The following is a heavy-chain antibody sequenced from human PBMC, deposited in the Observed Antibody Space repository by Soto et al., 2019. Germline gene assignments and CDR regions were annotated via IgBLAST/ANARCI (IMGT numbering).Heavy chain of an antibody. CDR3: ARIRFGEVPYWFDP. CDR1: GGFVSSASYF. D-gene: IGHD3-16*01. J-gene: IGHJ5*02. V-gene: IGHV4-61*01. Sequence: QVQLQESGPGLVKPSETLSLTCTVSGGFVSSASYFWSWIRQPPGKEMEVIAYVYYTGATKYSPSLKSRSSISLDTAKNQVSLNLSSVPTADTAIYYCARIRFGEVPYWFDPWGQGILVTVS. CDR2: VYYTGAT.